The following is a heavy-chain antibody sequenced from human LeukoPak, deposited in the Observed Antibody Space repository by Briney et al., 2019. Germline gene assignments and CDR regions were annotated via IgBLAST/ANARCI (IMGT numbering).Heavy chain of an antibody. CDR1: GFTFSSYA. V-gene: IGHV3-23*01. CDR2: ISSSGGNT. D-gene: IGHD1-26*01. CDR3: ARGDAIVGTTGGAFDI. J-gene: IGHJ3*02. Sequence: GGSLRLSCAASGFTFSSYAMSWVRQAPGKGLEWVSTISSSGGNTYYADSVKGRFTISRDKSKNTLYLQMNSLRAEDTAVYYCARGDAIVGTTGGAFDIWGQGTMVTVSS.